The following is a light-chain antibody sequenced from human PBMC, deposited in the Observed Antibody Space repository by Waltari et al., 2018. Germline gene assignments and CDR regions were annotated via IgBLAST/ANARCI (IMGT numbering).Light chain of an antibody. Sequence: DIVMTQSPDSLAVSLGEGATITCKSSQTFLYIPNQKNYLAWYQQKPGHPPKLIIYWASTRESGVPDRFSGSGSETNFTLTITSLQAEDVAVYYCQQYFTRPWTFGQGTKVEIK. CDR2: WAS. CDR3: QQYFTRPWT. CDR1: QTFLYIPNQKNY. V-gene: IGKV4-1*01. J-gene: IGKJ1*01.